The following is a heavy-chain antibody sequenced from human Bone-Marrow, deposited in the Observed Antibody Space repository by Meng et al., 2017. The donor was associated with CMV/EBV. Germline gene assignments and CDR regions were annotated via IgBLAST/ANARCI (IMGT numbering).Heavy chain of an antibody. CDR3: ARERGVGGYSCSLGLFHYDMDV. D-gene: IGHD6-13*01. J-gene: IGHJ6*02. V-gene: IGHV3-30*02. Sequence: GGSLRLSCAASGFTFSSYGMHWVRQAPGKGLEWVAFIRYDGSNKYYADSVKGRFTISRDNSKNSLFLQMKRLRTEDTAGYYCARERGVGGYSCSLGLFHYDMDVWGQGTTVTVSS. CDR1: GFTFSSYG. CDR2: IRYDGSNK.